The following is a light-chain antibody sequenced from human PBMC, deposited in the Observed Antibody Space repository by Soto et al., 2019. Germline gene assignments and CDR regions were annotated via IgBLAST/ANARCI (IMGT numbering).Light chain of an antibody. J-gene: IGLJ2*01. CDR2: LNNDGSH. Sequence: QLVLTQSPSASASLGASVKLTCTRTSGHSSYAIAWPQQQPDKGPRYLMKLNNDGSHSKGDGIPDRFSGSSSGAERYLTISSLQSEDEADYYCQTWGTGIEVFGGGTKLTVL. CDR1: SGHSSYA. CDR3: QTWGTGIEV. V-gene: IGLV4-69*01.